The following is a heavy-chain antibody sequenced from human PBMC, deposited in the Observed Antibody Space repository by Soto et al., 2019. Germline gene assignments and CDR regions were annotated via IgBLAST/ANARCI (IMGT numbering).Heavy chain of an antibody. CDR2: ISGSGGST. V-gene: IGHV3-23*01. Sequence: EVQLLXSGGGLVQPGGSLRLSCAASGFTFSSYAMSWVRQAPGKGLEWVSAISGSGGSTYYADSVKGRFTXSXXXSKXXXXXXXXXXXXXXXXXXYXXXXXDYGDYNAXDIWGQGTMVTVSS. CDR1: GFTFSSYA. CDR3: XXXXDYGDYNAXDI. J-gene: IGHJ3*02. D-gene: IGHD4-17*01.